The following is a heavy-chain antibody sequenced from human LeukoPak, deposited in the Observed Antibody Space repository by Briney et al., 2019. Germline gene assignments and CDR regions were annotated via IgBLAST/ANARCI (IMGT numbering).Heavy chain of an antibody. Sequence: ASVKVSCKASGYTFTGYYMHWVRQAPGQGLEWMGWINPNSGGTNYAQKFQGRVTMTRDTSISTAYMELSRLRSDDTAVYYCARGGETYYDFWGGYYTSNPNDYWGQGTLVTVSS. J-gene: IGHJ4*02. CDR2: INPNSGGT. D-gene: IGHD3-3*01. CDR3: ARGGETYYDFWGGYYTSNPNDY. CDR1: GYTFTGYY. V-gene: IGHV1-2*02.